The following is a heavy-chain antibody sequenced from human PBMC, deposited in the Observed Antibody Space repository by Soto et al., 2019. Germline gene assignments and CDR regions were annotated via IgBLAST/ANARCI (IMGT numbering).Heavy chain of an antibody. Sequence: QVYLVQSGAEVRPPGASVKVSCRTSGYSYNANSFHWVRQAPGQGLEWMGCVNGANGVTKISQKFQYRVTLSRDTSATTAYMGLGSLRAEDTAVYFCARINSGNDKYDGFDLWGQGTTVTVAS. D-gene: IGHD5-12*01. J-gene: IGHJ3*01. CDR1: GYSYNANS. CDR3: ARINSGNDKYDGFDL. V-gene: IGHV1-3*01. CDR2: VNGANGVT.